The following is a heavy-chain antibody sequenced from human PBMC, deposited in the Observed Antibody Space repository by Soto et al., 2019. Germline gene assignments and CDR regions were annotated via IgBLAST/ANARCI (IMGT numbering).Heavy chain of an antibody. D-gene: IGHD2-15*01. Sequence: EVQLLESGGGLLQPGGSLRLSCTASGLPFSNYAMSWVRQAPGKGLEWVSTFSSGGGGTYYAASVKGRFTISRDNSKNTLSLQMNSLRAEDTAVYYCTKANRYCSGANCFTFDYWGLGTLVTVSS. J-gene: IGHJ4*02. CDR1: GLPFSNYA. CDR2: FSSGGGGT. CDR3: TKANRYCSGANCFTFDY. V-gene: IGHV3-23*01.